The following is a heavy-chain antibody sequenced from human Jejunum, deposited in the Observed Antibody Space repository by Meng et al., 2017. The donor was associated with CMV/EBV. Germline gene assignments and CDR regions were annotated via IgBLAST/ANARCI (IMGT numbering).Heavy chain of an antibody. D-gene: IGHD2-2*01. Sequence: QLQESGPGLVKPSETLSLTCTVPGDSISSGRHFWGWIRQAPGKGLEWIATIHYTETTHYNPSLKSRITISVDTSKNQISLKVNSVTAADTAMYYCAADISTAWFYYWGQGTLVTVSS. CDR1: GDSISSGRHF. CDR3: AADISTAWFYY. J-gene: IGHJ4*02. CDR2: IHYTETT. V-gene: IGHV4-39*07.